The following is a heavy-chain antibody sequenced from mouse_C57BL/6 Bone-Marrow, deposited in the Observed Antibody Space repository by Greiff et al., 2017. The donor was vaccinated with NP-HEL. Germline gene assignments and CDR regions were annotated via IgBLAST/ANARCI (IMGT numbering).Heavy chain of an antibody. J-gene: IGHJ1*03. CDR2: INPSSGYT. D-gene: IGHD1-1*01. Sequence: QVHVKQSGAELAKPGASVKLSCKASGYTFTSYWMHWVKQRPGQGLEWIGYINPSSGYTKYNQKFKDKATLTADKSSSTAYMQLSSLTYEDSAVYYCASSDYDGSSYEGYWYFDVWGTGTTVTVSS. CDR1: GYTFTSYW. V-gene: IGHV1-7*01. CDR3: ASSDYDGSSYEGYWYFDV.